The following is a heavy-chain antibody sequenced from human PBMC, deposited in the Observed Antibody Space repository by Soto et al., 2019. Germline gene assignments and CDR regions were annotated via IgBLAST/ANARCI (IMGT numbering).Heavy chain of an antibody. V-gene: IGHV4-34*01. CDR3: ARYRLYYDSGSFPYYFDH. CDR1: GGSFSGYY. CDR2: INHSGST. Sequence: SETLSLTCAVYGGSFSGYYWSWIRQPPGKGLEWIGEINHSGSTNYNPSLKSRVTISVDTSKNQFSLKLTSVTAADTAVYFCARYRLYYDSGSFPYYFDHWGQGTLVTVSS. D-gene: IGHD3-10*01. J-gene: IGHJ4*02.